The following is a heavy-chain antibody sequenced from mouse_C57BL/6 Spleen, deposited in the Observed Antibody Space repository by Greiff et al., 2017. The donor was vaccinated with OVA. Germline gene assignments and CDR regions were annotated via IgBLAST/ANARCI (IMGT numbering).Heavy chain of an antibody. CDR1: GFNIKDDY. Sequence: VQLQQSGAELVRPGASVKLSCTASGFNIKDDYMHWVKQRPEQGLEWIGWIDPENGDTEYASKFQGKATITADTSSNTAYLPLSSLTSEDTAVYYCTTPGSNYSWFAYWGQGTLVTVSA. CDR3: TTPGSNYSWFAY. CDR2: IDPENGDT. D-gene: IGHD1-1*01. V-gene: IGHV14-4*01. J-gene: IGHJ3*01.